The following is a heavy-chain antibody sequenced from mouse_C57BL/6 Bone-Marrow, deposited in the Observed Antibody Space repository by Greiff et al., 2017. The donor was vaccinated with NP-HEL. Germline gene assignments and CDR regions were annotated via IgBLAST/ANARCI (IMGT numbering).Heavy chain of an antibody. V-gene: IGHV1-69*01. CDR2: IDPSDSYT. D-gene: IGHD1-1*01. J-gene: IGHJ3*01. Sequence: VQLQQPGAELVMPGASVKLSCKASGYTFTSYWMHWVKQRPGQGLEWIGEIDPSDSYTNYNQKFKGKSTLTVDKSSSTAYMQLSSLTSEDSAVYYCARHYYGSSSLAYWGQGTLVTVSA. CDR1: GYTFTSYW. CDR3: ARHYYGSSSLAY.